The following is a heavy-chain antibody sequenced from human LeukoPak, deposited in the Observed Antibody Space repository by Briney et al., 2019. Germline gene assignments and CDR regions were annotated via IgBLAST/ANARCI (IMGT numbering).Heavy chain of an antibody. V-gene: IGHV3-74*01. CDR3: ARSRGDGSTYYYDSSGLLDY. CDR2: ISSDGSTT. Sequence: GGSLRLSCEVSGFTFSSHWMHWVRQAPGKGPVWVSRISSDGSTTNYADSVKGRFTISRDNAKNTVYLQMNSLRAEDTAVYYCARSRGDGSTYYYDSSGLLDYWGQGTLVTVSS. J-gene: IGHJ4*02. CDR1: GFTFSSHW. D-gene: IGHD3-22*01.